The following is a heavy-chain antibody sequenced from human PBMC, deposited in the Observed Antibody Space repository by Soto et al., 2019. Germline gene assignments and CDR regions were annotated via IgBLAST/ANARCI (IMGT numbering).Heavy chain of an antibody. J-gene: IGHJ4*02. CDR3: AKDRYSSSRIFDY. CDR1: GFTLSSYA. Sequence: EVQLLESGGGLAQPGGSLRLSCAASGFTLSSYAMSWVRQAPGKGLEWVAAISGSGTSTYYADSVKGRFTISKDNSKNTLYLQMNSLRAEDTDVYYCAKDRYSSSRIFDYWVQGTLVTVSS. CDR2: ISGSGTST. V-gene: IGHV3-23*01. D-gene: IGHD6-19*01.